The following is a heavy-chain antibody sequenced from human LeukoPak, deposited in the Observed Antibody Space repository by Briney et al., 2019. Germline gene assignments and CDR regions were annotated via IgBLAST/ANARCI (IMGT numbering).Heavy chain of an antibody. CDR1: GGSISSYY. D-gene: IGHD6-13*01. V-gene: IGHV4-59*08. CDR3: ARNALAAAGTDSYYYYGMDV. Sequence: TPSETLSLTCTVSGGSISSYYWSWIRQPPGKGLEWIGYIYYSGSTNYNPSLKSRVTISVDTSKNQFSLKLSSVTAADTAVYYCARNALAAAGTDSYYYYGMDVWGQGTTVTVSS. CDR2: IYYSGST. J-gene: IGHJ6*02.